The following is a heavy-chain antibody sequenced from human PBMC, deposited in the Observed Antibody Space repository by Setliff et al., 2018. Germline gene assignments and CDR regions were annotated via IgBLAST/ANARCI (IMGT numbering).Heavy chain of an antibody. D-gene: IGHD3-22*01. CDR2: IIPIFGTA. Sequence: ASVKVSCKASGYTFTSYGISWVRQAPGQGLEWMGRIIPIFGTANYAQKFQGRVTMTRDTSTSTVYMELSSLRSDDTAVYYCARDKATYYDSSGYYFTSSMDVWGQGTTVTVSS. CDR3: ARDKATYYDSSGYYFTSSMDV. V-gene: IGHV1-18*01. J-gene: IGHJ6*02. CDR1: GYTFTSYG.